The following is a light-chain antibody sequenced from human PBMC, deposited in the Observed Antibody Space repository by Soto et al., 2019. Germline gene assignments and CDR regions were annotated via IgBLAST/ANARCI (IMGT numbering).Light chain of an antibody. CDR1: SSDVGGYDY. CDR3: SSYTSGSTWV. CDR2: EVS. J-gene: IGLJ3*02. Sequence: QSALTQPASVSGSPGQSITISCTGTSSDVGGYDYVSWYQQHPGKAPKLIIYEVSNRPSGVSNRFSGSKSAITASLTISGLQAEDEADYYCSSYTSGSTWVFGGGTKVTVL. V-gene: IGLV2-14*01.